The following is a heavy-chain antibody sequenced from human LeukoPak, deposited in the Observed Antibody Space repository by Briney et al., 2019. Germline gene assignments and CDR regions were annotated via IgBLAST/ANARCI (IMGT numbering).Heavy chain of an antibody. J-gene: IGHJ4*02. Sequence: GGSLRLSCAASGFTFSSYSMNWVRQAPGKGLEWVSSISSSGSYIYYADSVKGRFTISRDNAKNSLYLQMNSLRAEDTAVYYCAGLIYDSSGYLDYWGQGTLVTVSS. CDR1: GFTFSSYS. V-gene: IGHV3-21*01. D-gene: IGHD3-22*01. CDR2: ISSSGSYI. CDR3: AGLIYDSSGYLDY.